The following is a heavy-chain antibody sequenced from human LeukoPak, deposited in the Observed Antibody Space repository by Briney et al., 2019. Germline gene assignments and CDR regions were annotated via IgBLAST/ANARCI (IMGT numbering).Heavy chain of an antibody. D-gene: IGHD6-19*01. Sequence: PGGSLRLSCAASGFTFSSYAISWVRQAPGKGLEWVSAISGSGGSTYYADSVKGRFTISRDNSKNKLYLQMNSLTAEDTAVYSRAKDSGYNSGWYSSWGQGTLVTVSS. CDR3: AKDSGYNSGWYSS. CDR1: GFTFSSYA. V-gene: IGHV3-23*01. CDR2: ISGSGGST. J-gene: IGHJ5*02.